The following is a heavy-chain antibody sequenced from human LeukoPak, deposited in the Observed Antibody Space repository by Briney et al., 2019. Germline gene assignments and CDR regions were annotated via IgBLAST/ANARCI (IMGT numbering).Heavy chain of an antibody. D-gene: IGHD3-3*01. J-gene: IGHJ4*02. CDR2: IYMSGST. Sequence: SETLSLTCTVSGGSISSYYWSWIRQPAGKELEWIGRIYMSGSTNYNPSLQSRVTMSVDTSKNQFSLTLSSVTAADRAVYYCARDGNFWSGYPLEYWGQGTLVSVSS. V-gene: IGHV4-4*07. CDR1: GGSISSYY. CDR3: ARDGNFWSGYPLEY.